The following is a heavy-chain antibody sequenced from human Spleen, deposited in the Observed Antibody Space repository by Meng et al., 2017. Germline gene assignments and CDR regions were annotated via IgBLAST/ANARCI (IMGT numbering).Heavy chain of an antibody. CDR1: GGSVSSGGYY. J-gene: IGHJ4*02. D-gene: IGHD3-22*01. CDR3: ARGDSSGYYSIDY. Sequence: SETLSLTCTVSGGSVSSGGYYWSWIRQPPGKGLEWIGYICYPGSTNYNPSLKSRVTILVDTSKNQFSLKLSSVTAADTAVYYCARGDSSGYYSIDYWGQGTLVTVSS. CDR2: ICYPGST. V-gene: IGHV4-61*08.